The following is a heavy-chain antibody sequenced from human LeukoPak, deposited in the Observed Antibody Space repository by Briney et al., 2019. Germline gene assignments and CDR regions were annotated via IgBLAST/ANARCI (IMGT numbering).Heavy chain of an antibody. D-gene: IGHD2-8*01. Sequence: PSETLSLTCTVSGGSISSYYWSWIRQPAGKGLEWIGRIYTSGSTNYNPSLKSRVTMSVDTSKNQFSLKLSSVTAADTAVYYCATRSPYCTNGVCYNGYYGMDVWGQGTTVTVSS. V-gene: IGHV4-4*07. CDR2: IYTSGST. CDR1: GGSISSYY. J-gene: IGHJ6*02. CDR3: ATRSPYCTNGVCYNGYYGMDV.